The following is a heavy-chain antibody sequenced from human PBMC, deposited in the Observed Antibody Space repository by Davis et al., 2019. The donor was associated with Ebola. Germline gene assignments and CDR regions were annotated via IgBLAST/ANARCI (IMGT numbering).Heavy chain of an antibody. CDR2: IYYSGST. Sequence: PSETLSLTCTVSGGSISSYYWSWIRQPPGKGLEWIGYIYYSGSTNYNPSLKSRVTIPVDTSKNQFSLKLSSVTAADTAVYYCARRRSYGSGMDVWGQGTTVTVSS. V-gene: IGHV4-59*12. J-gene: IGHJ6*02. CDR1: GGSISSYY. D-gene: IGHD3-10*01. CDR3: ARRRSYGSGMDV.